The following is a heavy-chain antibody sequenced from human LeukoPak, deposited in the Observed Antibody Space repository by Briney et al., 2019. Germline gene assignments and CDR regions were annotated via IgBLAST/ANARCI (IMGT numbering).Heavy chain of an antibody. J-gene: IGHJ5*02. Sequence: ASVKVSCKASGYPFSTFAINWVRQAPGQGLEWMGWINTRTGNPTYAQGFAGRFVFSLDPSVSTTYLQINRLRAEDTAVYYCARRSSSGYYWFDPWGQGTLVTVSS. CDR2: INTRTGNP. V-gene: IGHV7-4-1*02. CDR3: ARRSSSGYYWFDP. CDR1: GYPFSTFA. D-gene: IGHD3-22*01.